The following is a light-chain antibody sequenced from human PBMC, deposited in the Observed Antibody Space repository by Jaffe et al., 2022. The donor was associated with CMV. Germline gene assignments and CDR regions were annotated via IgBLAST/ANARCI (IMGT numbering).Light chain of an antibody. CDR3: QHYNYVEGYI. CDR1: QSIDTW. Sequence: IQMTQSPSTLSASVGDRVTITCRASQSIDTWLAWYQQKPGKAPQVLIYQASTLNTEVSSRFSGSGSGTDFTLTISSLQPDDFATYYCQHYNYVEGYIFGQGTNLEI. J-gene: IGKJ2*01. CDR2: QAS. V-gene: IGKV1-5*03.